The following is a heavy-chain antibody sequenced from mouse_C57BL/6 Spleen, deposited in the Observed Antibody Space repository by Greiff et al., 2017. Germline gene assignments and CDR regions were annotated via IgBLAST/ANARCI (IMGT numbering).Heavy chain of an antibody. CDR2: INPSSGYT. Sequence: QVQLQQSGAELARPGASVKMSCKASGYTFTSYTMHWVKQRPGQGLEWIGYINPSSGYTKYNQKFKDKATLTADKSSSTAYMQLSSLTSEDSAVYYCARSRATVVAESYWYFDVWGTGTTVTVSS. J-gene: IGHJ1*03. CDR1: GYTFTSYT. D-gene: IGHD1-1*01. CDR3: ARSRATVVAESYWYFDV. V-gene: IGHV1-4*01.